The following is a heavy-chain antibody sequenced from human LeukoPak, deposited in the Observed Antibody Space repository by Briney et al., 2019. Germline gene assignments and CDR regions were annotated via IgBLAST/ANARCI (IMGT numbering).Heavy chain of an antibody. V-gene: IGHV4-4*07. J-gene: IGHJ6*03. CDR1: GVSISSYY. CDR3: ARESITMVRGALLYYYYMDV. CDR2: IYTSGST. D-gene: IGHD3-10*01. Sequence: SETLSLTCTVSGVSISSYYWTWIRQSAGKGLEWIGRIYTSGSTNYNPSLKSRVTMSVDTSKNQFSLKLSSVTAADTAVYYCARESITMVRGALLYYYYMDVWGKGTTVTISS.